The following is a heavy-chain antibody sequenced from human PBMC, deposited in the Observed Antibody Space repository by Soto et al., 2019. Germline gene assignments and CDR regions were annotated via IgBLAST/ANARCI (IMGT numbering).Heavy chain of an antibody. Sequence: QVHLVQSGAEVKKPGASVKVSCKGSGYIFTTYGITWVRQAPGQGLEWMGWISDHNGNTNYAQKLQGRVTVTRDTSTSTAYMELRNLRSDDMAVYYCARGRYGDYWGQGPLVTVSS. D-gene: IGHD1-1*01. CDR2: ISDHNGNT. V-gene: IGHV1-18*03. CDR3: ARGRYGDY. J-gene: IGHJ4*02. CDR1: GYIFTTYG.